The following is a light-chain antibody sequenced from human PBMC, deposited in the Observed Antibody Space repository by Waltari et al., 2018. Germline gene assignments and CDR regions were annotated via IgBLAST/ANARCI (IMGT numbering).Light chain of an antibody. CDR3: QQYRSTLWT. J-gene: IGKJ1*01. V-gene: IGKV4-1*01. Sequence: DIVMTQSPDSLAVSLVERATINCKTSQSVLFSTNNKNYLAWYQQKTGQPPKLLFYWASTRESGVPDRFSGSGSGTDFTLTISSLQAEDVAVYYCQQYRSTLWTFGQGTRVEIK. CDR1: QSVLFSTNNKNY. CDR2: WAS.